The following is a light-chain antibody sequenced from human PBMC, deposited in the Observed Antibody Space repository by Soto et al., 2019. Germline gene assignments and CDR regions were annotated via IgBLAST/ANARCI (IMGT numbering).Light chain of an antibody. J-gene: IGLJ2*01. CDR1: SSDVGGYNF. V-gene: IGLV2-14*03. CDR2: DVN. Sequence: QSVLTQPASVSGSPGQSITISCTGTSSDVGGYNFVSWYQHHLGKAPKLMIYDVNNRPSGVSNRFSGSKSGNTASLTISGLQAEDEADYYCSSYTSINTLVFGGGTKLTVL. CDR3: SSYTSINTLV.